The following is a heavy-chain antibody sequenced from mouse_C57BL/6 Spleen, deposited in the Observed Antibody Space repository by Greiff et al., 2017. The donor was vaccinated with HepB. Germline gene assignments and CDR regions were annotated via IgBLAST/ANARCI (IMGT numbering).Heavy chain of an antibody. CDR1: GYTFTSYG. V-gene: IGHV1-81*01. D-gene: IGHD2-5*01. CDR3: ARSGYSTPYAMDY. CDR2: IYPRSGNT. Sequence: QVQLKQSGAELARPGASVKLSCKASGYTFTSYGISWVKQRTGQGLEWIGEIYPRSGNTYYNEKFKGKATLPADKSSSTAYMELRSLTSEDSAVYFCARSGYSTPYAMDYWGQGTSVTVSS. J-gene: IGHJ4*01.